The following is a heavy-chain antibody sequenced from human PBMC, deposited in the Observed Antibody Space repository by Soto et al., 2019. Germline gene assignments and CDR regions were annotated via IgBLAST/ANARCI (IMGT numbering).Heavy chain of an antibody. V-gene: IGHV4-39*01. CDR2: IYYSGST. CDR3: ARQPTMVGHFYYYGMDV. Sequence: SETLSLTCTVSGGSISSSSYYWGWIRQPPGKGLEWIGGIYYSGSTYYNPSLKSRVTISVDTSKNQFSLKLSSVTAADTAVYYCARQPTMVGHFYYYGMDVWGQGTTVTVSS. D-gene: IGHD2-15*01. J-gene: IGHJ6*02. CDR1: GGSISSSSYY.